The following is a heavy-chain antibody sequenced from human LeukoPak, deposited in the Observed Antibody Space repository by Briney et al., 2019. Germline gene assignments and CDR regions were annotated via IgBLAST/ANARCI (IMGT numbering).Heavy chain of an antibody. CDR3: TSDGSTYCSRGSCYSFPY. Sequence: PGGSLRLSCAASGFTFSGSAIHWVRQASGKGLEWVGRIRSKANTYATAYAASVKGRFTISRDDSKNTAYLQMNSLKTEDTAVYYCTSDGSTYCSRGSCYSFPYWGQGTLVTVSS. D-gene: IGHD2-15*01. CDR2: IRSKANTYAT. J-gene: IGHJ4*02. V-gene: IGHV3-73*01. CDR1: GFTFSGSA.